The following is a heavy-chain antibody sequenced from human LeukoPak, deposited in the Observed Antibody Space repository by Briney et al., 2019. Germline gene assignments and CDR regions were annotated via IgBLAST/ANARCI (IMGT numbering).Heavy chain of an antibody. CDR2: IYYSGST. CDR3: ARRPGIAAAGNWYFDL. CDR1: GGSISSSSYY. V-gene: IGHV4-39*01. Sequence: SSETLSLTCTVSGGSISSSSYYWGWIRQPPGKGLEWIGSIYYSGSTYYNPSLKSRVTISVDTSKNQFSLKLSSVTAADMAVYYCARRPGIAAAGNWYFDLWGRGTLVTVSS. J-gene: IGHJ2*01. D-gene: IGHD6-13*01.